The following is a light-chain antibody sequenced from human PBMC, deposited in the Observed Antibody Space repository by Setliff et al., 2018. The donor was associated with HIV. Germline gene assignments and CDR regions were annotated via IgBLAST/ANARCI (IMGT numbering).Light chain of an antibody. V-gene: IGLV2-11*01. CDR3: CSHAGSHSYV. CDR1: SSDIGNSDY. CDR2: HVN. Sequence: QSVLPQPRSVSGSPGQSVTISCTGTSSDIGNSDYVSWYQQHPDKAPKLMIYHVNNRPFGVPDRFSGSKSGNTASLTISGLQAEDEADYYCCSHAGSHSYVFGTGTKGTV. J-gene: IGLJ1*01.